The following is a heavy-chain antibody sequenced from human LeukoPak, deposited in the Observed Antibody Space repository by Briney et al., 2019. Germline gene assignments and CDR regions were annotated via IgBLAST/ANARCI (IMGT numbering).Heavy chain of an antibody. D-gene: IGHD6-13*01. V-gene: IGHV1-2*02. CDR2: INPNSGGT. J-gene: IGHJ5*02. CDR3: ARGVAAAGNWFDP. CDR1: GYTFTGYY. Sequence: ASVKVSCKASGYTFTGYYMHWVRQAPGQGLGWMGWINPNSGGTNYAQKFQGRVTMTRDTSISTAYMELSRLRSDDTAVYYCARGVAAAGNWFDPWGQGTLVTVSS.